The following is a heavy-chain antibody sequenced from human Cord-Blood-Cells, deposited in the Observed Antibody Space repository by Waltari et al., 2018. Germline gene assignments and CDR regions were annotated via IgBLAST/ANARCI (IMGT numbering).Heavy chain of an antibody. CDR1: GGTFSSYV. V-gene: IGHV1-69*01. Sequence: QVQLVQSGAEVKKPGSSVKVSCKASGGTFSSYVISWVRQAPGQGLEWMGGIIPIFGTANYAQKFQGRVTITADESTSTAYMELSSLRSEDTAVYYCARYKYYGSGSYYIGTGYYFDYWGQGTLVTVSS. J-gene: IGHJ4*02. CDR2: IIPIFGTA. D-gene: IGHD3-10*01. CDR3: ARYKYYGSGSYYIGTGYYFDY.